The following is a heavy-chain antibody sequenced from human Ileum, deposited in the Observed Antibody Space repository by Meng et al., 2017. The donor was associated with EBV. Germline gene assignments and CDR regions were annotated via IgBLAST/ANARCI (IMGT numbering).Heavy chain of an antibody. J-gene: IGHJ4*02. Sequence: QLPLQELGPGLVKPSETLSLTCTVSGGSISSSSYYWGWIRQPPGKGLEWIGSIYYSGSTYYNPSLKSRVTISVDTSKNQFSLKLSSVTAADTAVYYCARSIVVVPAAIYYWGQGTLVTVSS. V-gene: IGHV4-39*01. CDR2: IYYSGST. CDR3: ARSIVVVPAAIYY. CDR1: GGSISSSSYY. D-gene: IGHD2-2*01.